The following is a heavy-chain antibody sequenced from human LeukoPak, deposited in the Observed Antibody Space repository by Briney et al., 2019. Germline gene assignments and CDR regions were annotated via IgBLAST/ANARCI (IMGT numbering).Heavy chain of an antibody. Sequence: SQTLSLLCTLSGRSISCGDYYWRWIRQPPGRALEGSGYIYYSGSTYSNPSLKRQVTISVDTSKNQCSLQLSSVTAADTAVYYCASYSSGSPEAFDYWGQGTLVTVSS. J-gene: IGHJ4*02. CDR3: ASYSSGSPEAFDY. D-gene: IGHD6-19*01. CDR1: GRSISCGDYY. V-gene: IGHV4-30-4*01. CDR2: IYYSGST.